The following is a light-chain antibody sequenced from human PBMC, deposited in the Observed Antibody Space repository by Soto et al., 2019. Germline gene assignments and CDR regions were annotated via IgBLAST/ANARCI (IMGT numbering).Light chain of an antibody. J-gene: IGKJ4*01. Sequence: EIVLTQSSGTLSLSPGERATLSCRASQSVSSSYLAWYQQKPGQAPRLLIYGASSRATGIPDRFSGSGSGTDFTLTISRLEPEDFAVYYCQQYGSSLWLTFGGGTKVEIK. V-gene: IGKV3-20*01. CDR3: QQYGSSLWLT. CDR2: GAS. CDR1: QSVSSSY.